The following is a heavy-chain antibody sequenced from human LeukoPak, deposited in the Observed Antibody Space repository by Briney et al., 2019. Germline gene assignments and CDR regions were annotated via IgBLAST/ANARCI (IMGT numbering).Heavy chain of an antibody. CDR2: ISSSGSTI. Sequence: GGSLRLSCSVSGIIFSSYSMNWVRQAPGKGLEWVSYISSSGSTIYYADSVKGRFTISRDNAKNSLYLQMNSLRAEDTAVYYCARPLQGSYAMDVWGLGTTVIVSS. CDR1: GIIFSSYS. V-gene: IGHV3-48*01. CDR3: ARPLQGSYAMDV. J-gene: IGHJ6*02.